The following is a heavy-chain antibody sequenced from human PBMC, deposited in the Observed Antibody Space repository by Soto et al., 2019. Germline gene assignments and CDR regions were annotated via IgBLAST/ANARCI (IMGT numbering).Heavy chain of an antibody. CDR2: IYYSGNT. CDR1: GGSISSGDYY. V-gene: IGHV4-30-4*02. Sequence: PSETLSLTCTVSGGSISSGDYYWSWIRQPPGKDLEWIGYIYYSGNTYYNQSLKSRITIAIDTSKNQFYLKLSSVTAADTAVYYFARDGYTLTPNYYYGMDVWGQGTTVTVSS. CDR3: ARDGYTLTPNYYYGMDV. D-gene: IGHD4-4*01. J-gene: IGHJ6*02.